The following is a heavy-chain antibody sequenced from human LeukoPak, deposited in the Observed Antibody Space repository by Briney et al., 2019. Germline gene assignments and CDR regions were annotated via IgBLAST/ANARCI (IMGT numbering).Heavy chain of an antibody. D-gene: IGHD5-18*01. CDR1: GLTFSDYY. Sequence: GGSLRLSCAASGLTFSDYYMSWIRQAPGKGLEWVSYISSSGSTIYYADSVKGRLTISRDNAKNSLYLQMNSLRAEDTAVYYCARDHSYAASPLWYFDYWGQGTLVTVSS. J-gene: IGHJ4*02. CDR3: ARDHSYAASPLWYFDY. CDR2: ISSSGSTI. V-gene: IGHV3-11*01.